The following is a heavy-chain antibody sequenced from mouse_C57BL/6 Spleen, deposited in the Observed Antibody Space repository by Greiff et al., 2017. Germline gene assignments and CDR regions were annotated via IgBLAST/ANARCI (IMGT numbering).Heavy chain of an antibody. CDR2: IDPSDSNT. D-gene: IGHD2-3*01. CDR1: GYTFTSYW. Sequence: QVQLQQPGAELVMPGASVKLSCKASGYTFTSYWMHWVKQRPGQGLEWIGEIDPSDSNTNYNQKFKGKTTLTVDKSSSTAYMQLSSLTSEDSAVCSCARGGRYDGDLDYWGQGTTLTVSS. V-gene: IGHV1-69*01. J-gene: IGHJ2*01. CDR3: ARGGRYDGDLDY.